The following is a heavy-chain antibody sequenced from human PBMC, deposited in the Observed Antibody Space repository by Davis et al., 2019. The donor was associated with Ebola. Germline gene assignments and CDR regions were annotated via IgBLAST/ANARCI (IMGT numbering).Heavy chain of an antibody. V-gene: IGHV3-33*01. CDR3: ARGDSRVLYYYYGMDV. CDR1: GFTFSSSD. Sequence: GESLKISCAASGFTFSSSDMHWVRQAPGKGLEWVAVIWYDGSNKYYADSVKGRFTISRDNSKNTLYLQMNSLRAEDTAVYYCARGDSRVLYYYYGMDVWGQGTTVTVSS. CDR2: IWYDGSNK. D-gene: IGHD6-13*01. J-gene: IGHJ6*02.